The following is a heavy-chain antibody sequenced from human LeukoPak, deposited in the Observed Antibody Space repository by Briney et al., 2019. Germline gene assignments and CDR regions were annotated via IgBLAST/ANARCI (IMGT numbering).Heavy chain of an antibody. CDR2: ISSSSYI. CDR3: ARLVTTFDP. V-gene: IGHV3-21*01. D-gene: IGHD4-11*01. J-gene: IGHJ5*02. Sequence: PGGSLRLSCAASGFTFSSYSMNWVRQAPGKGLEWVSSISSSSYIYYADSAKGRFTISRDNANNSLYLQMNSLRAEDTAVYYCARLVTTFDPWGQGDLVTVSS. CDR1: GFTFSSYS.